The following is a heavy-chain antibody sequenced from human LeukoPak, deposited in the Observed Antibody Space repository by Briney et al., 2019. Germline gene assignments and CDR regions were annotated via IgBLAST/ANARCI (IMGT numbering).Heavy chain of an antibody. D-gene: IGHD3-10*01. CDR3: AKRGVVIRVFLVGFHKEAYYFDS. V-gene: IGHV3-23*01. CDR1: GITLSNYG. Sequence: GGSLRLSCAVSGITLSNYGMSWVRQAPGKGLEWVAGLSGSGGGTNYVDSVQGRFTISRDNPRNTLYLQMNSLRAEDTAAYFCAKRGVVIRVFLVGFHKEAYYFDSWGQGALVTVSS. CDR2: LSGSGGGT. J-gene: IGHJ4*02.